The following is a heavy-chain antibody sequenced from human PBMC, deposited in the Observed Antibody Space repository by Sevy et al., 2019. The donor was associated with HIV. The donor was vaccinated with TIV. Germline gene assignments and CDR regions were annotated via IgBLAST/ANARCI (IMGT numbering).Heavy chain of an antibody. CDR1: GGSVSRSTYY. CDR2: IYYSGST. D-gene: IGHD4-17*01. CDR3: ARHSSMTTVTMNY. J-gene: IGHJ4*02. Sequence: SETLSVTCTVSGGSVSRSTYYWGWIRQPPGKGLEWIGSIYYSGSTYYNPSLKSRVTISVDTSKNQFSLKLSSVTAADTAVYYCARHSSMTTVTMNYRGQGTLVTVSS. V-gene: IGHV4-39*01.